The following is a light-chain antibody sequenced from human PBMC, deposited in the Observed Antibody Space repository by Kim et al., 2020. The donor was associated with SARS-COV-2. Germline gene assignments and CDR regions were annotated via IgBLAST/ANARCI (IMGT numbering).Light chain of an antibody. CDR1: RRAIVTTNY. Sequence: VITTSCGGRRAIVTTNYVSWYQQHPGKAPKVIISEDNKRPSGVPDRFSGSKSGNTASLTICGLQVEDEADYYCSSCAGSGNRVVFGGGTQLTVL. CDR2: EDN. CDR3: SSCAGSGNRVV. V-gene: IGLV2-8*01. J-gene: IGLJ2*01.